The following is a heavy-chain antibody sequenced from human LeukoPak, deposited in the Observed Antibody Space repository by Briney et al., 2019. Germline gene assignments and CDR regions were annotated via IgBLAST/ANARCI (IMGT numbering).Heavy chain of an antibody. CDR3: AKEGYSSTWNADFDY. CDR2: ISGSGVIT. V-gene: IGHV3-23*01. D-gene: IGHD6-13*01. Sequence: GGSLRLSCAASRFTFNNYAMSWVRQAPGKGLEWVSAISGSGVITYYADSVKGRFTISRDNSKNTLYLQMNSLRVEDTAVYYCAKEGYSSTWNADFDYWGQGTLVVVSS. J-gene: IGHJ4*02. CDR1: RFTFNNYA.